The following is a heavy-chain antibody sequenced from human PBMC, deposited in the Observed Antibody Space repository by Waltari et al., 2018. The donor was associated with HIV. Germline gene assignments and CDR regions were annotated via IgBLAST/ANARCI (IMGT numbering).Heavy chain of an antibody. V-gene: IGHV3-66*01. D-gene: IGHD3-3*01. Sequence: EVQLVESGGGLVQPGGSLRLSCAASGFTVNSNYMNWVRQAPGKGLEWVSVIYSGGSTYNADSVKGRFTISRDNSKNTLYLQMNSLRAEDTAVYYCAREDPTLYYDFWSGHTGPFDYWGQGTLVTVSS. CDR3: AREDPTLYYDFWSGHTGPFDY. CDR2: IYSGGST. J-gene: IGHJ4*02. CDR1: GFTVNSNY.